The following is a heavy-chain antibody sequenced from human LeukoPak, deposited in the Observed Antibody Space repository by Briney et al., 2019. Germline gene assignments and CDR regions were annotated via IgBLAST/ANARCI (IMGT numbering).Heavy chain of an antibody. CDR2: IYYSGSA. J-gene: IGHJ5*02. CDR1: GGSISSSSYY. V-gene: IGHV4-39*01. CDR3: ARQVVAATGNWFDP. Sequence: SETLSLTCTVSGGSISSSSYYWGWIRQPPGKGLEWIGSIYYSGSAYYNPSLKSRVTISVDTSKNQFSLKLSSVTAADTAVYYCARQVVAATGNWFDPWGQGTLVTVSS. D-gene: IGHD2-15*01.